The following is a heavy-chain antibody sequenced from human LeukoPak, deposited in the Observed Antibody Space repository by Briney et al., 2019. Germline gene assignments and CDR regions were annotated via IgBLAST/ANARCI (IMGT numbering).Heavy chain of an antibody. CDR3: ARDYSDGSGYYPLFDN. CDR1: GGSISSHY. CDR2: FYTSGST. D-gene: IGHD3-22*01. Sequence: SETLSLTCTVSGGSISSHYWSWIRQPAGKGLEWIARFYTSGSTNYNPSLKSRVSMSVDTSKNQFSLKLNSVTAADTAVYYCARDYSDGSGYYPLFDNWGQGTLVTASS. J-gene: IGHJ4*02. V-gene: IGHV4-4*07.